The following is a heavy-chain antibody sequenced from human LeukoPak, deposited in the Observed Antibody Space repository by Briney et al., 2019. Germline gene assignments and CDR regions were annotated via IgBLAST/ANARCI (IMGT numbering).Heavy chain of an antibody. V-gene: IGHV4-59*01. J-gene: IGHJ5*02. CDR1: GGSISSYY. D-gene: IGHD3-10*01. CDR3: ARVSGSIRFGPKGWFDP. Sequence: SETLSLTCTVSGGSISSYYWSWIRQPPGKGLEWIGYIYYSGSTNYNPSLKSRVTIPVDTSKNQFSLKLSSVTAADTAVYYCARVSGSIRFGPKGWFDPWGQGTLVTVS. CDR2: IYYSGST.